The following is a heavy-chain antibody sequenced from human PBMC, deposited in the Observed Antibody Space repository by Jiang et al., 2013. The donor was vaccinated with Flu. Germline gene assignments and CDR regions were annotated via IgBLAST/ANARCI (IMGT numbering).Heavy chain of an antibody. CDR3: AADRGLYYDSSGYEF. J-gene: IGHJ4*02. CDR1: GYTLNELS. V-gene: IGHV1-24*01. Sequence: QSGSELKKSGASVKVSCKVSGYTLNELSMHWVRQAPGKGLEWMGGFDPENGKTIYAQRFHGRVTMTDDTITDTAYLEMSSLRSDDTAVYYCAADRGLYYDSSGYEFWGQGTLVTVSS. D-gene: IGHD3-22*01. CDR2: FDPENGKT.